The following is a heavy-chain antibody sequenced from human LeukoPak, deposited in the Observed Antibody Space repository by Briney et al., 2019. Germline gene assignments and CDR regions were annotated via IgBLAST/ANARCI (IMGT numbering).Heavy chain of an antibody. CDR3: AKDNAGVSTPFDY. CDR1: GFTFSSYG. CDR2: ISYDGSNK. D-gene: IGHD2-2*01. V-gene: IGHV3-30*18. J-gene: IGHJ4*02. Sequence: PGGSLRLSCAAPGFTFSSYGMHWVRQAPGKGLEWVAVISYDGSNKYYADSVKGRFTISRDNSKNTLYLQMNSLRAEDTAVYYCAKDNAGVSTPFDYWGQGTLVTVSS.